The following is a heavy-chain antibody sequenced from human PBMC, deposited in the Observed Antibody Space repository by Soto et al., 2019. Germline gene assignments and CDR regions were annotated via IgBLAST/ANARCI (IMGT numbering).Heavy chain of an antibody. V-gene: IGHV4-39*01. CDR1: GGSISSSSYY. CDR3: ARRYSSSAFDY. Sequence: QLQLQESGPGLVKPSETLSLTCTVSGGSISSSSYYWGWIRQPPGKGLEWIGSIYYSGSTYYNPSLKSRVTISVDTSKNQFSLKLSSVTAADTAVYYCARRYSSSAFDYWGQGTLVTVSS. D-gene: IGHD6-6*01. CDR2: IYYSGST. J-gene: IGHJ4*02.